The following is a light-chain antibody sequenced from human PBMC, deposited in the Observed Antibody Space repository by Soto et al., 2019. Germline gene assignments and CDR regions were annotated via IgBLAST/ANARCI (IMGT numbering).Light chain of an antibody. CDR1: QSVSSN. V-gene: IGKV3-15*01. CDR3: QQYNNWPPIT. Sequence: ELVMTQSPATLSEYPGERATLSCSASQSVSSNLAWYQQKPGQAPRLLIYGASTRATGIPARFSGSGSGTEFTLTISSLQSEDFAVYYCQQYNNWPPITFGQGTRLEIK. J-gene: IGKJ5*01. CDR2: GAS.